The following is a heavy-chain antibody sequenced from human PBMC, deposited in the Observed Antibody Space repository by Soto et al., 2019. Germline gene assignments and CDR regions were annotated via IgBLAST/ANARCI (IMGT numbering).Heavy chain of an antibody. CDR3: VREFDPGTPLDY. CDR1: GFTISSYG. Sequence: GGSLRLSCAASGFTISSYGMHWVRQAPGKGLEWVALIWYDGSYRYYADSVKGRFTISRDNSNNTLYLQMNSLRAEDTAVYYCVREFDPGTPLDYWGQGTLVTVSS. CDR2: IWYDGSYR. J-gene: IGHJ4*02. V-gene: IGHV3-33*01. D-gene: IGHD3-9*01.